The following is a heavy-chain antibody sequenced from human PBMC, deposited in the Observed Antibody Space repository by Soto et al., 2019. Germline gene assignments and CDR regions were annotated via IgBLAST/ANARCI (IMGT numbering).Heavy chain of an antibody. CDR2: ISGSGIST. Sequence: GVLRLSCAAYGFTFSSYAMSWVRQAPGKGLEWVSAISGSGISTYYADSVKGRFTISRDNSKNTLYLQMNSLRADDTAMYYCARDHKFGEPPWGQGTLVTVSS. D-gene: IGHD3-10*01. V-gene: IGHV3-23*01. CDR1: GFTFSSYA. J-gene: IGHJ5*02. CDR3: ARDHKFGEPP.